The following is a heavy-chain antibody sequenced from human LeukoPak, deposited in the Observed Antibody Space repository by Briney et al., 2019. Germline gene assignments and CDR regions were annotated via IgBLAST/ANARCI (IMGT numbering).Heavy chain of an antibody. Sequence: PSETLSLTCAVYGGSFSGYYWSWVPQPPGKGLEWIGEINHSGSTKYNPSLKSRATISVDTSKNQFSLKLSSVTAADTAVYYCARGGSSWFSYWFDPWGQGTLVTVSS. V-gene: IGHV4-34*01. CDR3: ARGGSSWFSYWFDP. J-gene: IGHJ5*02. D-gene: IGHD6-13*01. CDR2: INHSGST. CDR1: GGSFSGYY.